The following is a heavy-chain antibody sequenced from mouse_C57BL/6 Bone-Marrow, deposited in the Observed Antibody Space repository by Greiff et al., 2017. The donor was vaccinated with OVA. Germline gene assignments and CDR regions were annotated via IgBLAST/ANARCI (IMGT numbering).Heavy chain of an antibody. CDR3: ARGVPYAMDY. D-gene: IGHD5-1*01. Sequence: QVQLKESGAELARPGASVKLSCKASGYTFTSYGISWVKQRTGQGLEWIGEIYPRSGNTYYNEKFKGKATLTADKSSSTAYMELRSLTSEDSAVYFCARGVPYAMDYWGQGTSVTVSS. V-gene: IGHV1-81*01. CDR1: GYTFTSYG. CDR2: IYPRSGNT. J-gene: IGHJ4*01.